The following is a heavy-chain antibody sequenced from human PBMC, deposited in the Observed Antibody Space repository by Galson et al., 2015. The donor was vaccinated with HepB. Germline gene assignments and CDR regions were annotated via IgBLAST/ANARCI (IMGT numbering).Heavy chain of an antibody. V-gene: IGHV1-69*04. CDR3: AREVRADYGGNWFDP. D-gene: IGHD4-23*01. CDR2: IIPILGIA. J-gene: IGHJ5*02. Sequence: SVKVSCKASGGTFSSYAISWVRQAPGQGLEWMGRIIPILGIANYAQKFQGRVTITADKSTSTAYMELSSLRSEDTAVYYCAREVRADYGGNWFDPWGQGTLVTVSS. CDR1: GGTFSSYA.